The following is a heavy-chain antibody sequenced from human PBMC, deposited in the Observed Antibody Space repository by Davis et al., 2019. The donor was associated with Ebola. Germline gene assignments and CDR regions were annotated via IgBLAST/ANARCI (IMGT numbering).Heavy chain of an antibody. CDR1: GFTFSNYE. Sequence: PGGSLRLSCVASGFTFSNYEMNWVRQAPGKGLEWISYISSSGSPSYYADSVKGRFIISGDNPNNILYLEMNSLRAEDTAIYYCATRTGEGYWGQGTQVTVSS. V-gene: IGHV3-48*03. D-gene: IGHD7-27*01. J-gene: IGHJ4*02. CDR2: ISSSGSPS. CDR3: ATRTGEGY.